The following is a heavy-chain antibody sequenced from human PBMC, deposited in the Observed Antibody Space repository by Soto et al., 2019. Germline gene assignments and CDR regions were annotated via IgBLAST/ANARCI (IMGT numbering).Heavy chain of an antibody. Sequence: EVQLVESGGGLIQPGGSLRVSCAASGFTVSRSYMSWVRQAPGKGLEWVSVIYSGGSTNYADSVKGRFTISRDNSKNTLYLQMNSLRVEDTAVYYCAGDTYYYDSSGQPYWGQGTLVTVSS. CDR3: AGDTYYYDSSGQPY. CDR2: IYSGGST. V-gene: IGHV3-53*01. CDR1: GFTVSRSY. J-gene: IGHJ4*02. D-gene: IGHD3-22*01.